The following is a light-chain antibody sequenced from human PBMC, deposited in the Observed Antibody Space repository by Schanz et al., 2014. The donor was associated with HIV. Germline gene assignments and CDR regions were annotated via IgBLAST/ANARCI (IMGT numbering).Light chain of an antibody. CDR1: QSVSTTS. Sequence: EIVLTQSPGTVALSPGDRITLTCRASQSVSTTSLAWYLHKPGQSPSLLIYGASFSAAGIPDRFSGSGAGTYFTLTISRLEPEDFGVYYCQQYGSSPLTFGPGSKLDVK. J-gene: IGKJ2*01. CDR2: GAS. CDR3: QQYGSSPLT. V-gene: IGKV3-20*01.